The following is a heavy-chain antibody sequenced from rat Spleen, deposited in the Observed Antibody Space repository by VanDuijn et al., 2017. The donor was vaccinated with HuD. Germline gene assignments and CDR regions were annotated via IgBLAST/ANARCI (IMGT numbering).Heavy chain of an antibody. CDR3: ARGMGITSYYFDY. Sequence: EVQLVESDGGLVQPGRSLKLSCAASGFTFSDYYMAWVRQAPTKGLEWVATIHYEGSSTYYGGSVKGRFTISRDNAKTTLYLQMDSLRSEDTATYYCARGMGITSYYFDYWGQGVMVTVSS. J-gene: IGHJ2*01. V-gene: IGHV5-29*01. D-gene: IGHD1-9*01. CDR2: IHYEGSST. CDR1: GFTFSDYY.